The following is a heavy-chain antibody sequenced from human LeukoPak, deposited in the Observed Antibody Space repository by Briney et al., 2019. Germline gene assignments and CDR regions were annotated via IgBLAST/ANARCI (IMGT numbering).Heavy chain of an antibody. J-gene: IGHJ4*02. CDR1: GFTFSSYS. V-gene: IGHV3-21*01. CDR2: ISSSSSYI. CDR3: ARASMVREIPTGY. Sequence: GGSLRLSCAASGFTFSSYSMNWVRQAPGKGLEWVSSISSSSSYIYYADSVKGRFTISRDNAKNSLYLQMNSLRAEDTAVYYCARASMVREIPTGYWGQGTLVTVSS. D-gene: IGHD3-10*01.